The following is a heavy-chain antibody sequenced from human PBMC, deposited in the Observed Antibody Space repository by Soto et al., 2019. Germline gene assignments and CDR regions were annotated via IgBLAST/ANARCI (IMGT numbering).Heavy chain of an antibody. D-gene: IGHD6-19*01. CDR2: IDPSDSYT. V-gene: IGHV5-10-1*01. CDR1: GYSFTSYW. CDR3: ARQSPGSGHLYYSSYGMDV. Sequence: GESLKISCKGSGYSFTSYWISWVRQMPGKGLEWMGRIDPSDSYTNYSPSFQGHVTISADKSISTAYLQWSSLKASDTAMYYCARQSPGSGHLYYSSYGMDVWGQGTTVTVSS. J-gene: IGHJ6*02.